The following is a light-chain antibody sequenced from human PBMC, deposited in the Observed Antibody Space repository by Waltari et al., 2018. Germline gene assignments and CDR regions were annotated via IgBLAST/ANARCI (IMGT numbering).Light chain of an antibody. CDR2: AAS. V-gene: IGKV1-39*01. CDR3: QQSYSTPFT. Sequence: DIQMTQSPSSLSASVGARVTITCRASQRISSYLNWYQQKPGKAPKLLIYAASSLQSGVPSRFSGSGSGTDFTLTISSLQPEDFATYYCQQSYSTPFTFGPGTKVDIK. CDR1: QRISSY. J-gene: IGKJ3*01.